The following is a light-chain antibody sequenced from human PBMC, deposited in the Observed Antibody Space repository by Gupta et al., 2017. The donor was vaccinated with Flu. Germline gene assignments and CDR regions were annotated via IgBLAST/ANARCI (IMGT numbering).Light chain of an antibody. Sequence: EIVLTQSPGTLSLSPGERATLSCRASQSVSSNFLAWYQQKPGQAPRLLIYGASSRATGIPDRFSGSGSGTDFTLTITRLEPEDFAVYFCQQDGNSPQTFGQGTKLEIK. CDR3: QQDGNSPQT. V-gene: IGKV3-20*01. CDR2: GAS. CDR1: QSVSSNF. J-gene: IGKJ2*01.